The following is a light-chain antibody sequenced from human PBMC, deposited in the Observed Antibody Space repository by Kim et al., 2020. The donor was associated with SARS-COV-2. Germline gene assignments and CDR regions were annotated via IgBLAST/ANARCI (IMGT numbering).Light chain of an antibody. Sequence: KTVPISCTRSSGSIASNYVQWYQQRPGSAPITLIYEDNQRPSGVPDRFSGSIESSSSSASLTISGLKTEDEADYYCQSYDSSNHWVFGGGTQLTVL. CDR2: EDN. V-gene: IGLV6-57*03. CDR3: QSYDSSNHWV. CDR1: SGSIASNY. J-gene: IGLJ3*02.